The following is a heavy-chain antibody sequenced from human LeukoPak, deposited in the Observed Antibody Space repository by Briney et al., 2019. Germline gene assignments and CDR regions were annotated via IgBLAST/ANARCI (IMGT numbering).Heavy chain of an antibody. V-gene: IGHV1-8*01. D-gene: IGHD3-3*01. CDR3: ARGPPYDFWSGPYYYYYGMDV. CDR1: GYTFTSYD. Sequence: ASVKVSCKASGYTFTSYDINWVRQATGQGLEWMGWMNPNSGNTGYAQKFQGRVTMTRNTSVSTAYMELSSLRSEDTAVYYCARGPPYDFWSGPYYYYYGMDVWGQGTLVTVSS. CDR2: MNPNSGNT. J-gene: IGHJ6*02.